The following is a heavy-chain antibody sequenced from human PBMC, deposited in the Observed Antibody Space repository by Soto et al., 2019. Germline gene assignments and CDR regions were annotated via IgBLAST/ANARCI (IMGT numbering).Heavy chain of an antibody. CDR3: GKGHSTTFGVYHYFGMDV. CDR2: ITAFGGGT. V-gene: IGHV3-23*01. Sequence: ESGGGLVQPGGSLRLSCVASGFTFSDYGMSWVRQAPGKGLEWVAGITAFGGGTYNADSVEGRFTISRDNSKRTVYLKVNSLRPEDTAIYYCGKGHSTTFGVYHYFGMDVWGHGTTVTVSS. J-gene: IGHJ6*02. D-gene: IGHD2-2*01. CDR1: GFTFSDYG.